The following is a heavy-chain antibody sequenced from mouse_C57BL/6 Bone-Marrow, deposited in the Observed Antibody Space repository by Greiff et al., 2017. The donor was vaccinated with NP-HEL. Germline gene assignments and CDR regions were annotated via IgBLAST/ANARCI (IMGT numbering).Heavy chain of an antibody. CDR3: ARGELLLRPFAY. CDR2: IYPRSGNT. J-gene: IGHJ3*01. Sequence: VQLQQSGAELARPGASVKLSCKASGYTFTSYGLSWVKQRTGQGLEWIGEIYPRSGNTYYNEKFKGKATLTADNSSSTAYMELRSLTSEDSAFYFCARGELLLRPFAYWGQGTLVTVSA. D-gene: IGHD1-1*01. CDR1: GYTFTSYG. V-gene: IGHV1-81*01.